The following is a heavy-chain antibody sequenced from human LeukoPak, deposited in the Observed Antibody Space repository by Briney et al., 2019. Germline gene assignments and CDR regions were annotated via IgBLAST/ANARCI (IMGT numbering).Heavy chain of an antibody. J-gene: IGHJ6*03. V-gene: IGHV3-49*04. CDR3: TRDRISMVRGVIPYYYMDV. D-gene: IGHD3-10*01. CDR2: IRSKAYGGTT. Sequence: GGSLRLSCTASGFTFSEYPMSWVRQAPGKGLEWVGFIRSKAYGGTTEYAASVKGRFTISRDDSKSIAYLQMNSLQTEDSAVYFCTRDRISMVRGVIPYYYMDVWGKGTTVTISS. CDR1: GFTFSEYP.